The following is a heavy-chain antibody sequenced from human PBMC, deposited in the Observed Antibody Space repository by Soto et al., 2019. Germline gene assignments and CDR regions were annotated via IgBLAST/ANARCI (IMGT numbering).Heavy chain of an antibody. Sequence: PWGSLRLSCTASGFTFSDYAMTWCRQAPGKGLEWVSTISGGSSVTYYGDSVKGRFTISRDNAKKTLFLQLNRLSAEDTATYYCAKVLSKNYYYPFDFWGQGTQVTVSS. V-gene: IGHV3-23*01. CDR3: AKVLSKNYYYPFDF. D-gene: IGHD3-10*01. J-gene: IGHJ4*02. CDR2: ISGGSSVT. CDR1: GFTFSDYA.